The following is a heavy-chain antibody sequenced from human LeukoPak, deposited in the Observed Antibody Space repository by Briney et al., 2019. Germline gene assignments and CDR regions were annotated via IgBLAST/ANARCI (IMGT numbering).Heavy chain of an antibody. J-gene: IGHJ4*02. D-gene: IGHD6-25*01. V-gene: IGHV1-2*02. Sequence: ASVKVSCKASGYTFTCYYMHWVRQAPGQGLEWMGWINPNSGGTNYAQKFQGRVTMTRDTSISTAYMELNSLRSDDTTVYFCARVGSAAATADYWGQGTLVTVSS. CDR1: GYTFTCYY. CDR3: ARVGSAAATADY. CDR2: INPNSGGT.